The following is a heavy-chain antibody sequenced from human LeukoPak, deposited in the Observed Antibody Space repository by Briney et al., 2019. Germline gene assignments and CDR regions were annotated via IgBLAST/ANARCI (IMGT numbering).Heavy chain of an antibody. CDR3: ARGYYYDSSGYLDWFDP. Sequence: HPGGSLRLSCAASGFTFSTYAIHWVRQAPGKGLEWVAVISYDGSNKYYADSVKGRFTISRDNSKNTLYLQMNSLRAEDTAVYYCARGYYYDSSGYLDWFDPWGQGTLVTVSS. D-gene: IGHD3-22*01. CDR2: ISYDGSNK. V-gene: IGHV3-30-3*01. CDR1: GFTFSTYA. J-gene: IGHJ5*02.